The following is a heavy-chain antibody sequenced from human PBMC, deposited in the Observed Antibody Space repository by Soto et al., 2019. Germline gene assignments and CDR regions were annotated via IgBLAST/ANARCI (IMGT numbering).Heavy chain of an antibody. CDR2: ISGSGGST. J-gene: IGHJ6*03. D-gene: IGHD2-15*01. CDR3: AKDTHPQYCSGGSCSYSMDV. V-gene: IGHV3-23*01. Sequence: PGGSLRLSCAASGFTFSSYDMSWVRQAPGKGLEWVSGISGSGGSTDYADSVKGRFTISGDNSKNTLYLQMNSLRAEDTAVYYCAKDTHPQYCSGGSCSYSMDVWGKGTTVTVSS. CDR1: GFTFSSYD.